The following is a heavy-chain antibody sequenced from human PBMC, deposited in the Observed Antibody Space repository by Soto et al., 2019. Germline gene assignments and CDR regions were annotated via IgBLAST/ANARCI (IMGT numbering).Heavy chain of an antibody. CDR2: IIPIFGIA. Sequence: ASVKVSCKASGGTFSSYAISWVRQAPGQGLEWMGGIIPIFGIANYEQKFQGRVTITADKSTSPAYMELSSLRSEDTAVYYCARVVGTGGYYYYYYYMDVWGKGTTVTVSS. D-gene: IGHD2-21*02. J-gene: IGHJ6*03. CDR3: ARVVGTGGYYYYYYYMDV. CDR1: GGTFSSYA. V-gene: IGHV1-69*10.